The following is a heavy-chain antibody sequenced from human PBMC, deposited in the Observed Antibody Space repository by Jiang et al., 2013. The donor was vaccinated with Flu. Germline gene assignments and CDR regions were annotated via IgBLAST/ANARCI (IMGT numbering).Heavy chain of an antibody. J-gene: IGHJ4*02. CDR2: ISAYNGNT. CDR1: GYTFTSYG. Sequence: GAEVKKPGASVKVSCKASGYTFTSYGISWVRQAPGQGLEWMGWISAYNGNTNYAQKLQGRVTMTTDTSTSTAYMELRSLRSDDTAVYYCARDRLELSGGGQDYGDYADPFDYWGQGTLVTVSS. D-gene: IGHD4-17*01. V-gene: IGHV1-18*01. CDR3: ARDRLELSGGGQDYGDYADPFDY.